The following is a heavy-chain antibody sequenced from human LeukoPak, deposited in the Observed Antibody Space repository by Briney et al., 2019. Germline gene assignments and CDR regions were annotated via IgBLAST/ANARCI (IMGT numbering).Heavy chain of an antibody. Sequence: PGGSLRLSCAASGFTFSTYWMNWVRQAPGKGLEWVANIKQDGSERYYVDSVKGRFTISRDNAKNSLYLRMDSLRAEDTAIYYCAINWFHDYWGQGTLVTVSS. CDR2: IKQDGSER. CDR1: GFTFSTYW. CDR3: AINWFHDY. J-gene: IGHJ4*02. V-gene: IGHV3-7*01. D-gene: IGHD1-20*01.